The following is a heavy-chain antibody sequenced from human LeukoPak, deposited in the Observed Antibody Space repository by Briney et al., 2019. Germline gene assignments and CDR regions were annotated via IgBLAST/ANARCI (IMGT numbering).Heavy chain of an antibody. CDR2: INSDGSST. CDR3: AKGLGYYGSGSYYNYAWYFDY. Sequence: GGSLRLSCAASGFTFSSYWMHWVRHAPGKGLVWVSRINSDGSSTSYADSVKGRFTISRDNAKNTLYLQMNSLRAEDTAVYYCAKGLGYYGSGSYYNYAWYFDYWGQGTLVTVSS. V-gene: IGHV3-74*01. J-gene: IGHJ4*02. CDR1: GFTFSSYW. D-gene: IGHD3-10*01.